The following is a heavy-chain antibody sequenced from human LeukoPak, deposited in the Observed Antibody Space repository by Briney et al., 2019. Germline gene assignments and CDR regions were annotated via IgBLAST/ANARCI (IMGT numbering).Heavy chain of an antibody. D-gene: IGHD1-26*01. CDR3: ARIIVGATGIDY. V-gene: IGHV3-74*01. CDR2: ISSDGNNI. J-gene: IGHJ4*02. Sequence: GGSLRLSCAASGFTFSNYWMHWVRQVPGKGLVWVSRISSDGNNIQYADTVKGRFTISRDNAKNTLYLQMNSLRVEDTAVYYCARIIVGATGIDYWGQGTLVTVSS. CDR1: GFTFSNYW.